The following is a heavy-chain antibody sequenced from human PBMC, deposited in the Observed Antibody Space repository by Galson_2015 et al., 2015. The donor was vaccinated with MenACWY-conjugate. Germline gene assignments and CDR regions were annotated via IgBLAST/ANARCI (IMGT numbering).Heavy chain of an antibody. V-gene: IGHV4-59*08. CDR3: ARRHCSSGSCFFDY. CDR2: IYYSGTT. D-gene: IGHD2-15*01. Sequence: SWIRQPPGKGLEWIGYIYYSGTTKYNPSLKSRVTISADTSKTQFSLRLNSVTAADTAVYYCARRHCSSGSCFFDYWGQGSLVTVSS. J-gene: IGHJ4*02.